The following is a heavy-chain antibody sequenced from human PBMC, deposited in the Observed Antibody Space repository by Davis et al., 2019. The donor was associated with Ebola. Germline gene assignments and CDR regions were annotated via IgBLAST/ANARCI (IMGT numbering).Heavy chain of an antibody. D-gene: IGHD3-3*01. CDR1: GGSISSGGYY. CDR2: IYYSGST. J-gene: IGHJ6*03. V-gene: IGHV4-30-4*08. Sequence: PSETLSLTCTVSGGSISSGGYYWSWIRQHPGKGLEWIGYIYYSGSTYYNPSLKSRVTISVDTSKNQFSLKLSSVTAADTAVYYCARVKSGLRFLEWNYYMDVWGKGTTVTVSS. CDR3: ARVKSGLRFLEWNYYMDV.